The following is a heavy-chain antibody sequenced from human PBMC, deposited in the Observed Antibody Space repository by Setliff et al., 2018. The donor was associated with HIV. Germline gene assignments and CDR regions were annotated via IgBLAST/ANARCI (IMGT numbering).Heavy chain of an antibody. CDR2: INPGDSDI. CDR3: ARSPIGIRGVPYYFDS. CDR1: GYSFTSYW. V-gene: IGHV5-51*01. D-gene: IGHD3-10*01. J-gene: IGHJ4*02. Sequence: GASLKISCKASGYSFTSYWIGWVRQMPGKGLEWMGIINPGDSDIRYSPSFRCQVTISVDKSINTADLQWSSLKASDTAMYYCARSPIGIRGVPYYFDSWGQGTLVTVSS.